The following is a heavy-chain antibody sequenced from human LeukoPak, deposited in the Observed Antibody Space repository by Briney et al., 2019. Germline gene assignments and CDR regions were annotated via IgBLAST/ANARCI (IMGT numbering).Heavy chain of an antibody. D-gene: IGHD2-15*01. CDR1: GGTFSSYA. Sequence: SVKVSCKASGGTFSSYAISWVRQAPGQGLEWMGRIIPILGIANYAQKFQGRVTITVDKSTSTAYMELSSLRSEDTAVYYCASLPRSGYYDYWGQGTLVTVSS. V-gene: IGHV1-69*04. CDR3: ASLPRSGYYDY. J-gene: IGHJ4*02. CDR2: IIPILGIA.